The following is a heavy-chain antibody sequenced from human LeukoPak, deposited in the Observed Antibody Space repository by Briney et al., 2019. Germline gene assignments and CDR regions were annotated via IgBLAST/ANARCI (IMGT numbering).Heavy chain of an antibody. V-gene: IGHV3-64D*09. CDR2: ISNNGGSS. CDR1: GFTFSAYA. Sequence: GGSLRLSCSASGFTFSAYAMYWVRQAPGKGLEYVSGISNNGGSSFYADSVKGRFTISRDNSKNTLYLQMSSLRAEDTAVYYCARGMIRGALWCVDFWGLGSLVTVSS. J-gene: IGHJ4*02. D-gene: IGHD4/OR15-4a*01. CDR3: ARGMIRGALWCVDF.